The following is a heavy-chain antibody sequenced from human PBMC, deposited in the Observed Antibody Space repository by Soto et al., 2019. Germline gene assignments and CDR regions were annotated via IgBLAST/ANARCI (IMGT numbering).Heavy chain of an antibody. J-gene: IGHJ4*02. V-gene: IGHV1-8*01. CDR3: ARGRGWRDY. D-gene: IGHD6-19*01. Sequence: QVQLVQSGAEVKKPGASVKVSCKASGYTFTNYDINWVRQAPGQGLEWMGWMDPNSGNTDYAQKFQGRVTITRNTSISTAYLELSSLSSEDTALYYCARGRGWRDYWGQGTLVTVSS. CDR2: MDPNSGNT. CDR1: GYTFTNYD.